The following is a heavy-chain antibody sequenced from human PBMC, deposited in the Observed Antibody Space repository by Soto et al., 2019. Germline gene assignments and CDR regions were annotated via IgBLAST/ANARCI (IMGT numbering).Heavy chain of an antibody. CDR2: INSDGSST. J-gene: IGHJ3*02. CDR1: GFSLSSYW. CDR3: ARDYFDFWRGYYSRYDAFDI. Sequence: GGSLRLSCAASGFSLSSYWMHWVRQAPGKGLVWVSRINSDGSSTSYADSVKGRVTITRDNAKNTLYLEMSRLRAEDTAVYYCARDYFDFWRGYYSRYDAFDIWGQGTMVTVSS. D-gene: IGHD3-3*01. V-gene: IGHV3-74*01.